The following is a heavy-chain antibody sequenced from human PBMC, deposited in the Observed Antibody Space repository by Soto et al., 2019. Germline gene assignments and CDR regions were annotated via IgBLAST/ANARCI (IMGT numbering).Heavy chain of an antibody. CDR2: ISYDGSNK. CDR3: ARSSSGWYKDAFDI. V-gene: IGHV3-30-3*01. Sequence: QVQLAESGGGVVQPGRSLRLSCAASGFTFSSYAMHWVRQAPGKGLEWVAVISYDGSNKYYADSVKGRFTISRDNSKNTLYLQMNSLRPEDTAVYYCARSSSGWYKDAFDIWGQGTMVTVSS. J-gene: IGHJ3*02. CDR1: GFTFSSYA. D-gene: IGHD6-19*01.